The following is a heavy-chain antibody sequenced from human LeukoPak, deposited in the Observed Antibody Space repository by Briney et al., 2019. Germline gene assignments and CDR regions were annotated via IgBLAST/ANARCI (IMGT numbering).Heavy chain of an antibody. D-gene: IGHD5-24*01. J-gene: IGHJ4*02. Sequence: GGSLRLSCAASGFTFSSYAMHWVRQAPGKGLEWVAVISYDGSNKYYADSVKGRFTISRDNSKNTLYLQMNSLRAEDTAVYYCARARKEMATIGYWGQGTLVTVSA. V-gene: IGHV3-30*04. CDR1: GFTFSSYA. CDR3: ARARKEMATIGY. CDR2: ISYDGSNK.